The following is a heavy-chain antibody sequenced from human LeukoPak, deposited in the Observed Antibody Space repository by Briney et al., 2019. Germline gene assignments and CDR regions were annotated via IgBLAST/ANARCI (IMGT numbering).Heavy chain of an antibody. CDR1: GEPFSGYY. Sequence: SETLFLTCAVSGEPFSGYYWGWIRQPPGKGLELIGEINRHGNTDYNPSLKSRVSMSIDTSKNQFSLKMISVTAADTAVYYCARLVPERFFQLNPEGYYDYWGQGTLVTVSS. CDR3: ARLVPERFFQLNPEGYYDY. CDR2: INRHGNT. D-gene: IGHD3-3*01. V-gene: IGHV4-34*01. J-gene: IGHJ4*02.